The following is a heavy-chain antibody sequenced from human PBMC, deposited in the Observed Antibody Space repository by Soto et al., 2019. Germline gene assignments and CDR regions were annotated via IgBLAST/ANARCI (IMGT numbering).Heavy chain of an antibody. Sequence: QSLTCTVSGGSVSSYYWSWIRQPAGKGLEWIGRFYTSGNTNYNPSLKSRVTMSLDTSKNQFSLKLSSVTAADTAVYFCASDSTGWFDPWGQGTLVTVSS. D-gene: IGHD7-27*01. CDR2: FYTSGNT. V-gene: IGHV4-4*07. CDR3: ASDSTGWFDP. J-gene: IGHJ5*02. CDR1: GGSVSSYY.